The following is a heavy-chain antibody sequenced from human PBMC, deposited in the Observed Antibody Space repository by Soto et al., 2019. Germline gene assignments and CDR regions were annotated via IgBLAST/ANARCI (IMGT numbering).Heavy chain of an antibody. V-gene: IGHV1-69*01. D-gene: IGHD3-22*01. CDR3: ARACYYDSSGYNSVNWFDP. Sequence: QVQLVQSGAEVKKPGSSVKVSCKASGGTFSRYAISWVRQAPGQGLEWMGGIIPIFGTANYAQKCQGRVTITADESTSTAYMELSSVRSEDTAVYYCARACYYDSSGYNSVNWFDPWGQGTLVTVS. CDR2: IIPIFGTA. CDR1: GGTFSRYA. J-gene: IGHJ5*02.